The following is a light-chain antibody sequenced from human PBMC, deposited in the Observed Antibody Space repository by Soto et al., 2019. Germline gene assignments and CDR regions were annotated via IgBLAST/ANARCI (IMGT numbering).Light chain of an antibody. CDR1: QSVGSTY. V-gene: IGKV3-20*01. CDR2: GAS. Sequence: EIVLTQSPGTLSLSPGERATLSCRASQSVGSTYLAWYQQKPGQAPRLLIYGASSRATGIPDRFSGSGSGTDFTLTISRLEPEDFAVYYCQQYGSSPWTFGQRAKVDIK. CDR3: QQYGSSPWT. J-gene: IGKJ1*01.